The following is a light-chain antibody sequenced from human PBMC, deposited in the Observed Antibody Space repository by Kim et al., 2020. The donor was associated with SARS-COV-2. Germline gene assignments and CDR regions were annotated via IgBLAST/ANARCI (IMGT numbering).Light chain of an antibody. CDR1: QGVSTN. CDR3: QQYNNWPVT. CDR2: GAS. Sequence: ASPGERATLSCRASQGVSTNLAWYQQKPAQAPRLLIYGASTRATGIPARFSGSWSGTEFSLTISSLQSEDFAVYYCQQYNNWPVTFGGGTKVDIK. J-gene: IGKJ4*01. V-gene: IGKV3-15*01.